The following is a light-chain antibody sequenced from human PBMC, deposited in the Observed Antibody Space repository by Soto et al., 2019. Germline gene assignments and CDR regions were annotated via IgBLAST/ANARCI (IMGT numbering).Light chain of an antibody. Sequence: EIVLTQSPVTLSLYPGERATLSCRASQSVSSPYLAWYQQKPGQPPRRLIYAASSRATGIPDRFSGTGSGTDFTLTISRLEPEDFAVYYCQQYDNSLYTFGPGTKLEIK. V-gene: IGKV3-20*01. J-gene: IGKJ2*01. CDR3: QQYDNSLYT. CDR2: AAS. CDR1: QSVSSPY.